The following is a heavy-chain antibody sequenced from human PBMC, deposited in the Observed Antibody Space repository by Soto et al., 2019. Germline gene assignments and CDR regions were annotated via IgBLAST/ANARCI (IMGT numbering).Heavy chain of an antibody. J-gene: IGHJ4*02. V-gene: IGHV2-5*02. D-gene: IGHD2-21*01. CDR2: IYWDDDK. CDR3: ARLVAAGITYYFDS. CDR1: AFSLSTSGVG. Sequence: QITLKESGPTLVKPTQTLTLTCTFSAFSLSTSGVGVGRIRQPPGKALEWLTFIYWDDDKRYSPSLKSRLTITKDTSKNQVVLTMTNMDPVDTATYYCARLVAAGITYYFDSWGQGTLVTVSS.